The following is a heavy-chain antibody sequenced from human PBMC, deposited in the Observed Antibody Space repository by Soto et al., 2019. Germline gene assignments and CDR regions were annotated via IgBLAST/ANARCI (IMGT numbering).Heavy chain of an antibody. J-gene: IGHJ4*02. V-gene: IGHV1-18*01. D-gene: IGHD2-8*01. CDR1: GYTFTSYG. CDR2: ISAYNGNT. Sequence: ASVKVSCKASGYTFTSYGISWVRQAPGQGLEWMGWISAYNGNTNYAQKLQGRVTMTTDTSTSTAYMELRSLRSDDTAVYYCARDRLSYCTNGVCYFDYWGQGTLVTVSS. CDR3: ARDRLSYCTNGVCYFDY.